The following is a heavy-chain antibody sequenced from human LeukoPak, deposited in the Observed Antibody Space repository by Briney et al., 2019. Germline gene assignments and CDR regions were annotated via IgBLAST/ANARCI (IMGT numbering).Heavy chain of an antibody. CDR1: GYTFTSYA. J-gene: IGHJ4*02. D-gene: IGHD6-13*01. CDR3: ASRTSSCWYFACFDY. V-gene: IGHV1-3*01. Sequence: GASVKVFCKASGYTFTSYAMHWVRQAPGQRLEWMGWINAGNGNTKYSQKFQGRVTITRDTSASTAYMELSSLRSEDTAVYYCASRTSSCWYFACFDYWGQGTLVTVSS. CDR2: INAGNGNT.